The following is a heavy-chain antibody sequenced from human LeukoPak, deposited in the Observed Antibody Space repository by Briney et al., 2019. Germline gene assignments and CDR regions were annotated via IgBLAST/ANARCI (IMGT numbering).Heavy chain of an antibody. CDR3: ARLGDSSGLRGFDP. Sequence: SETLSLTCTVSGGSISSYYWSWIRQPPGKGLEWIGEINHSGSTNYNPSLKSRVTISVDTSKNQFSLKLSSVTAADTAVYYCARLGDSSGLRGFDPWGQGTLVTVSS. J-gene: IGHJ5*02. D-gene: IGHD3-22*01. CDR2: INHSGST. V-gene: IGHV4-34*01. CDR1: GGSISSYY.